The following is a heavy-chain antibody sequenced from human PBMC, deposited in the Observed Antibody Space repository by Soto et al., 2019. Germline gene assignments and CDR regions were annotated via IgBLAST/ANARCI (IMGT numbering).Heavy chain of an antibody. J-gene: IGHJ6*02. V-gene: IGHV3-11*01. CDR3: ARELGYDILTGYYGMDV. D-gene: IGHD3-9*01. Sequence: LRLSCAASGFTFSDYYMRWIRQAPGKGLEWVSYISSSGSTIYYADSVKGRFTISRDNAKNSLYLQMNSLRAEDTAVYYCARELGYDILTGYYGMDVWGQGTTVTVSS. CDR2: ISSSGSTI. CDR1: GFTFSDYY.